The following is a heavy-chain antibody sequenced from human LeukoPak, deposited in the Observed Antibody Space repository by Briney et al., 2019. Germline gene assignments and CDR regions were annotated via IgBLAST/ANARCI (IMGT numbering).Heavy chain of an antibody. J-gene: IGHJ4*02. CDR3: ARGRGNYYVSFNY. CDR2: IYSGGST. D-gene: IGHD3-10*02. Sequence: PGGSLRLSCAASGFTVSSNYMSWVRQAPGKGLEWVSVIYSGGSTYYADSVKGRFTISRDNSKNTLYLQMNSLRAEDTAVYYCARGRGNYYVSFNYWGQGTLVTVSS. V-gene: IGHV3-66*01. CDR1: GFTVSSNY.